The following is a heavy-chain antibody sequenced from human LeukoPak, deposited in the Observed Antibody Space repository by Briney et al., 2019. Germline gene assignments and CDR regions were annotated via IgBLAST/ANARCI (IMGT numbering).Heavy chain of an antibody. CDR3: ARGLALRWWSRAYGMDV. CDR1: GYTFTSYD. Sequence: ASVKVSCKASGYTFTSYDINWVRQATGQGLEWMGWMNPNSGNTGYAQKFQGRVTMTRNTSISTAYMELSSLRSEDTAVYYCARGLALRWWSRAYGMDVWGQGTTVTVSS. J-gene: IGHJ6*02. V-gene: IGHV1-8*01. D-gene: IGHD2-15*01. CDR2: MNPNSGNT.